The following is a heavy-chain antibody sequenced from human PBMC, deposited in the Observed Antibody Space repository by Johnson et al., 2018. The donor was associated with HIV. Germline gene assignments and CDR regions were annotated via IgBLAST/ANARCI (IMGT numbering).Heavy chain of an antibody. J-gene: IGHJ3*02. Sequence: VQLVESGGGLVKPGGSLRLSCAASGFTFSDYYMGWIRQAPGKGLEWVSYISSSGNTIYSADSVKGRFPIFRDNAKTSLYLQMNSLRAGDTAVYYCAGGWSDAFDIWGQGTMVTVSS. CDR1: GFTFSDYY. D-gene: IGHD6-19*01. V-gene: IGHV3-11*04. CDR3: AGGWSDAFDI. CDR2: ISSSGNTI.